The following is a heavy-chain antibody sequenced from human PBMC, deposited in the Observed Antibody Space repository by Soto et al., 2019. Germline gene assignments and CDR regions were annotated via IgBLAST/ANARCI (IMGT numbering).Heavy chain of an antibody. D-gene: IGHD5-12*01. CDR3: ARDLEGYNGMDV. J-gene: IGHJ6*02. CDR2: INPNSGGT. V-gene: IGHV1-2*02. CDR1: GYTFTGYY. Sequence: ASVKVACNASGYTFTGYYMPWVRQAPGRGLEWMGWINPNSGGTNYAQKFQGRVTMTRDTSISTAYMELSRLRSDDTAVYYCARDLEGYNGMDVWGQGTTVTVSS.